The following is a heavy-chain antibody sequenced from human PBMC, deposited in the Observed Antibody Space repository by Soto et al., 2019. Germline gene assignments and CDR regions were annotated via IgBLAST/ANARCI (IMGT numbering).Heavy chain of an antibody. V-gene: IGHV3-30*03. J-gene: IGHJ4*02. D-gene: IGHD2-21*02. CDR1: GFTFSSYG. Sequence: QVQLVESGGGVVQPGRSLRLSCAASGFTFSSYGMHWVRQAPGKGLEWVAVISYDISNEYYADSVKGRFTISRDNSKNTLYLQMNRLRAEDTGVYYCARKMSNCGGDCYYIDYWGQGTLVTVSS. CDR3: ARKMSNCGGDCYYIDY. CDR2: ISYDISNE.